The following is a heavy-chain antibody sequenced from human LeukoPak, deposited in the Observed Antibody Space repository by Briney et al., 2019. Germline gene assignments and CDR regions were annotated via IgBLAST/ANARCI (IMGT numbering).Heavy chain of an antibody. D-gene: IGHD6-13*01. Sequence: PSETRSLTCTVSGGSISSSSYYWGWIRQPPGKGLEWIGSIYYSGSTYYNPSLKSRVTISVDTSKNQFSLKLSSVTAADTAVYYCARLAAAGPIHYFDYWGQGTLVTVSS. CDR1: GGSISSSSYY. CDR2: IYYSGST. J-gene: IGHJ4*02. CDR3: ARLAAAGPIHYFDY. V-gene: IGHV4-39*01.